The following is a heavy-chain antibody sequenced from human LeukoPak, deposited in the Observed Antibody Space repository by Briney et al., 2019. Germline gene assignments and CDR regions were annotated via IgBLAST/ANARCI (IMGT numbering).Heavy chain of an antibody. CDR3: ARVLDLSKRGLDAFDI. J-gene: IGHJ3*02. V-gene: IGHV4-59*01. CDR2: VYYSGST. D-gene: IGHD3-16*01. Sequence: PSETLSLTCGVSGGSISSYFWSWIRQPPGKGLEWIGYVYYSGSTNYNPSLKSRVTISVDTSKKQFSLKLSSATAADTAVYYCARVLDLSKRGLDAFDIWGQGTMVTVSS. CDR1: GGSISSYF.